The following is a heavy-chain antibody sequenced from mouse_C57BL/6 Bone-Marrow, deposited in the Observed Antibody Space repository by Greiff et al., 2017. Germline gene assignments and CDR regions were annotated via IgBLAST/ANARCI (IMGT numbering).Heavy chain of an antibody. Sequence: QVQLQQPGAELVKPGASVKMSCKASGYTFTSSWITWVKQRPGQGLEWLGDFSPGSGSTHSHAKFKSKAKLTVVTSSRPASMQLSSLTSEDSAVYYCARGDTVVDYYAMDYGGQGTSVTVSS. J-gene: IGHJ4*01. V-gene: IGHV1-55*01. CDR3: ARGDTVVDYYAMDY. CDR2: FSPGSGST. CDR1: GYTFTSSW. D-gene: IGHD1-1*01.